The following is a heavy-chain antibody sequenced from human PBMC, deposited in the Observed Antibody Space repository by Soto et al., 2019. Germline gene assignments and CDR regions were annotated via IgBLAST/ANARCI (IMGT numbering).Heavy chain of an antibody. CDR1: GFTFSSYA. J-gene: IGHJ6*02. CDR2: ISYDGSNK. Sequence: GGSLRLSCAASGFTFSSYAMHWVRQAPGKGLEWVAVISYDGSNKYYADSVKGRFTISRDNSKNTLYLQMNSLRAEDTAVYYCARDRHRLRYFDQDYYYGMDVWGQGTAVTVSS. V-gene: IGHV3-30-3*01. D-gene: IGHD3-9*01. CDR3: ARDRHRLRYFDQDYYYGMDV.